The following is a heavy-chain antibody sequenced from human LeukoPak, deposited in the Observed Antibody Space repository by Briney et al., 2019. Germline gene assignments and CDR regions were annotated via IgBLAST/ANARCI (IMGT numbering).Heavy chain of an antibody. CDR1: GFTFSSYA. Sequence: GGSLRLSCAASGFTFSSYAMHWVRQAPGKGLEWVAVISYDGSNKYYADSVRGRFTISRDTSKNTLYLQMNSLRAEDTAVYYCARAPGVTYFDYWGQGTLVTVSS. V-gene: IGHV3-30*04. CDR3: ARAPGVTYFDY. D-gene: IGHD2-21*02. J-gene: IGHJ4*02. CDR2: ISYDGSNK.